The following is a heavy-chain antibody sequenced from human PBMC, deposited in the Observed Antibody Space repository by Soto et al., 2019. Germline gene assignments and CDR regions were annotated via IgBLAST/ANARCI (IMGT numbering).Heavy chain of an antibody. Sequence: PGGSLRLSCAASGFTFSSYAMSWVRQAPGKGLEWVSRINSDGSSTLFADSVKGRFTISRDNAKNTLYLQMNSLRAEDTAVYYCARSGDLDYWGQGNMVTVYS. V-gene: IGHV3-74*03. CDR2: INSDGSST. CDR3: ARSGDLDY. D-gene: IGHD2-21*02. J-gene: IGHJ4*02. CDR1: GFTFSSYA.